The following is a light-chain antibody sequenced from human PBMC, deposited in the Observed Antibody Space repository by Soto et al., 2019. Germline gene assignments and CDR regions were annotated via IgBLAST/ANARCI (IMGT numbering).Light chain of an antibody. CDR2: DAS. CDR3: QQYNSYRMYT. J-gene: IGKJ2*01. CDR1: QSISSW. Sequence: DIQMTQSPSTLSAFVGDRVTITCRASQSISSWLAWYQQKPGKAPKLLIYDASSLESGVPSRFSGSGSGTEFTLTISSLQPDDFATYYCQQYNSYRMYTFGQGTKLEIK. V-gene: IGKV1-5*01.